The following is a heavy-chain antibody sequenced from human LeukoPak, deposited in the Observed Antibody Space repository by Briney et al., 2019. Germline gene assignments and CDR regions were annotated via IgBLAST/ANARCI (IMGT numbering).Heavy chain of an antibody. Sequence: SVKVSCKASGGTFSSYAISWVRQAPGQGLEWMGGIIPIFGTANYAQKFQGRVTITADESTSTAYMELSSLRSEDTAVYYCAREMNRPAGSSALNRPFDYWGQGTLVTVSS. V-gene: IGHV1-69*13. CDR2: IIPIFGTA. D-gene: IGHD3-22*01. CDR3: AREMNRPAGSSALNRPFDY. J-gene: IGHJ4*02. CDR1: GGTFSSYA.